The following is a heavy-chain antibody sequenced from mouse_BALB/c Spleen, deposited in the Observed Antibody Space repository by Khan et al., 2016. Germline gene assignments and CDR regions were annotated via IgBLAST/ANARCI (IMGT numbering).Heavy chain of an antibody. V-gene: IGHV1-15*01. CDR3: TRLGFAD. Sequence: QVQLKQSGAELVRPGASVTLSCKASGYIFTDYEMHWVKQTPVHGLEWIGAIDPETGGTVYTQKFKGKATLTADKSSNTAYMELRSLTSEDSAVYYCTRLGFADWGKGTLVTVSA. J-gene: IGHJ3*01. CDR1: GYIFTDYE. CDR2: IDPETGGT. D-gene: IGHD4-1*01.